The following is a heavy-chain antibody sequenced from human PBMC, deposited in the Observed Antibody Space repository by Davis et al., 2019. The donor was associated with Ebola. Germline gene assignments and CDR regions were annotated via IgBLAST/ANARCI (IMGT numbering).Heavy chain of an antibody. V-gene: IGHV3-7*04. CDR3: ARAPAGRWQWPGTACDQ. CDR1: GFTFSSYW. J-gene: IGHJ5*02. D-gene: IGHD6-19*01. CDR2: IKQDGSDK. Sequence: GESLKISCAASGFTFSSYWMSWVRQAPGKGLEWVANIKQDGSDKFYVDSVRGRFTISKDNAKNSLYLQMNSLRAEDTAVYYCARAPAGRWQWPGTACDQWGQGTLVTVSS.